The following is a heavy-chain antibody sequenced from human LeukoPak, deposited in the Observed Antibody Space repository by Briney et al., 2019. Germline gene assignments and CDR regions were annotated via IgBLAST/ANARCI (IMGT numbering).Heavy chain of an antibody. CDR2: IIPILGIA. CDR3: ARARIAVAGSFDY. V-gene: IGHV1-69*04. CDR1: GGTFSSYA. D-gene: IGHD6-19*01. J-gene: IGHJ4*02. Sequence: SVKVSCKASGGTFSSYAISWVRQAPRQGLEWMGRIIPILGIANYAQKFQGRVTITADKSTSTAYMELSSLRSEDTAVYYCARARIAVAGSFDYWGQGTLVTVSS.